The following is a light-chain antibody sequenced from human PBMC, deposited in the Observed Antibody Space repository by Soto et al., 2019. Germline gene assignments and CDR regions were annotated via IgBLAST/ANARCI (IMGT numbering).Light chain of an antibody. V-gene: IGKV1-9*01. J-gene: IGKJ5*01. Sequence: IQLTQSPSSLSASVGDRVTITCRASQGFSSYLAWYQQKPGKAPKLLIYAASALQSGVPARFSGSGSGTDFTLTINGLQPEDCATYYCQQLNSYPLAFGQGTRLEIK. CDR1: QGFSSY. CDR2: AAS. CDR3: QQLNSYPLA.